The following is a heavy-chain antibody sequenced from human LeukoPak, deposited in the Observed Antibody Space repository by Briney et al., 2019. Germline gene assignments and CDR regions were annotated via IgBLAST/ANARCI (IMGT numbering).Heavy chain of an antibody. CDR1: GFTFSSYG. CDR2: ISYDGSNK. CDR3: AKKFSHYDFWSGFFDP. D-gene: IGHD3-3*01. V-gene: IGHV3-30*18. J-gene: IGHJ5*02. Sequence: GRSLRLSCAASGFTFSSYGMHWVRQAPGKGLEWVAVISYDGSNKYYADSVKGRFTISRDNSKNTLYLQMNSLRAEDTAVYYCAKKFSHYDFWSGFFDPWGQGTLVTVSS.